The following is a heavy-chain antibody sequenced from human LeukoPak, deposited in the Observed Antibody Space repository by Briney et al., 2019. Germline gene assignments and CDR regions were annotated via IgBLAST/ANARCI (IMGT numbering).Heavy chain of an antibody. CDR3: ARGGRWELPRPYAFDI. CDR2: MNPNSGNT. V-gene: IGHV1-8*03. Sequence: ASVKVSCKASGYTFTSYDINWVRQATGQGLEWMGWMNPNSGNTGYAQKFQGGVTITRNTSISTAYMELSSLRSEDTAVYYCARGGRWELPRPYAFDIWGQGTMVTVSS. J-gene: IGHJ3*02. D-gene: IGHD1-26*01. CDR1: GYTFTSYD.